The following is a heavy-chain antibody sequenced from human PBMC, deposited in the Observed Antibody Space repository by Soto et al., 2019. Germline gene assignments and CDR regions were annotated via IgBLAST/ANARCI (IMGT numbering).Heavy chain of an antibody. CDR1: GFTFSSYA. V-gene: IGHV3-23*01. CDR2: ITGSGGST. Sequence: EVQLLESGGGLVQPGGSLRLSCAASGFTFSSYAMSWVRQAPGKGLEWVSAITGSGGSTYYADSVKGRFTISRDNSKNTLHLQMNSLRAEDTALYYCANPAYCGADCYQYYFDYWGQGTLVTVSS. J-gene: IGHJ4*02. CDR3: ANPAYCGADCYQYYFDY. D-gene: IGHD2-21*02.